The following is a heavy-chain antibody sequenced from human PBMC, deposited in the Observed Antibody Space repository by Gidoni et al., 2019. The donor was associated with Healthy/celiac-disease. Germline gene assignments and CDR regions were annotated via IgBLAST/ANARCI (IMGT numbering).Heavy chain of an antibody. CDR3: AKDGGHYGTFDY. CDR2: ISLNSGSI. V-gene: IGHV3-9*01. CDR1: GFTFDDYA. J-gene: IGHJ4*02. Sequence: EVQLVESGGGLVQPGRSLRLSCAASGFTFDDYAMHWVRQAPGKGLEWVSGISLNSGSIGYADSVKGRFTISRDNAKNSLYLQMNSLRAEDTALYYCAKDGGHYGTFDYWGQGTLVTVSS. D-gene: IGHD3-10*01.